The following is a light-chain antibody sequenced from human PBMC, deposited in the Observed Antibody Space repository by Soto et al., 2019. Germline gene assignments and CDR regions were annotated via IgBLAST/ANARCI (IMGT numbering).Light chain of an antibody. J-gene: IGKJ3*01. CDR3: QQRSNWPPIT. CDR2: DAS. Sequence: EIMMTQSPGTLSVSPGEGATLSCTASQSVNLNLAWYQQKPGQAPRLLIYDASTRATGIPDRFSGSGSGTDFTLTISSLEPEDFAIYYCQQRSNWPPITFGPGTKVDIK. CDR1: QSVNLN. V-gene: IGKV3-11*01.